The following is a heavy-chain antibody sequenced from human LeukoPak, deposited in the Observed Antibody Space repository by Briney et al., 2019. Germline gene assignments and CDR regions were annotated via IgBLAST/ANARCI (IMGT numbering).Heavy chain of an antibody. Sequence: GESLKISCKGSGYSFTSYWISWVRQMSGKGLEWMGRIDPSDSYTNYSPSFQGHVTISADKSISTAYLQWSSLKASDTAMYYCARLSQEGSQDTPRNDYWGQGTLVTVSS. J-gene: IGHJ4*02. V-gene: IGHV5-10-1*01. CDR1: GYSFTSYW. CDR2: IDPSDSYT. CDR3: ARLSQEGSQDTPRNDY.